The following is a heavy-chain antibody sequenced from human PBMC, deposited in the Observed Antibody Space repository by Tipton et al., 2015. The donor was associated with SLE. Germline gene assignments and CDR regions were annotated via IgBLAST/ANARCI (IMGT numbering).Heavy chain of an antibody. D-gene: IGHD3-22*01. J-gene: IGHJ4*02. CDR3: ARADYYDSSVYLDY. Sequence: LRLSCAASGFTFSSYAMSWIRQSPGKGLEWIGEINHSGSTNYNPSLKSRVTISVDTSKNQFSLKLSSVTAADTAVYYCARADYYDSSVYLDYWGQGTLVTVSS. CDR2: INHSGST. V-gene: IGHV4-34*01. CDR1: GFTFSSYA.